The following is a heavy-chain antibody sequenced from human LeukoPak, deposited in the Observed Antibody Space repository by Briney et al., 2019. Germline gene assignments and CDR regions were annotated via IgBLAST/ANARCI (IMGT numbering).Heavy chain of an antibody. CDR2: IIPIFGTA. V-gene: IGHV1-69*05. Sequence: ASVKVFCKASGGTFSSYAISWVRQAPGQGLEWMGGIIPIFGTANYAQKFQGRVTITTDESTSTAYMELSSLRSEDTAVYYCARVTIVYYYMDVWGKGTTVTVSS. J-gene: IGHJ6*03. D-gene: IGHD3-16*02. CDR1: GGTFSSYA. CDR3: ARVTIVYYYMDV.